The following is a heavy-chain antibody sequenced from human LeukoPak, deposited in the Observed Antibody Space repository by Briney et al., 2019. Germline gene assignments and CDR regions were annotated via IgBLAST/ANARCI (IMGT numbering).Heavy chain of an antibody. V-gene: IGHV3-21*01. J-gene: IGHJ6*02. CDR1: GFTFSSYS. D-gene: IGHD2-8*01. CDR3: AKDRSSMGYAGMDV. CDR2: ISSSSSYI. Sequence: GGSLRLSCAASGFTFSSYSMNWVRQAPGKGLEWVSSISSSSSYIYYADSVKGRFTISRDNAKNSLYLQMNSLRAEDTAVYYCAKDRSSMGYAGMDVWGQGTTVTVSS.